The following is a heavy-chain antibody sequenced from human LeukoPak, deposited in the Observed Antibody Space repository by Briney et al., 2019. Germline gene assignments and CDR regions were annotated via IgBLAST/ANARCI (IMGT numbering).Heavy chain of an antibody. CDR3: ARSRAFNSGAFDP. CDR1: GGSMRSYY. J-gene: IGHJ5*02. V-gene: IGHV4-59*01. Sequence: SETLSLTCTVSGGSMRSYYWSWIRQPPGKGLEWIGYVFHTGSTNYNPSLRGRVTISVDTSKNQFSLRLNSVTAADTAVYYCARSRAFNSGAFDPWGQGSLVTVSS. CDR2: VFHTGST. D-gene: IGHD1-26*01.